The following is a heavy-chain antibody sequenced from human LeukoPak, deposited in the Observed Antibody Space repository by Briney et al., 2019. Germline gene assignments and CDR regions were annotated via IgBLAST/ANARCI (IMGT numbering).Heavy chain of an antibody. CDR2: ISYDGSNK. D-gene: IGHD3-22*01. V-gene: IGHV3-30*14. Sequence: GRSLRLSCAASGFTFSSYAMRWVRQAPGKGLEWVAVISYDGSNKYYADSVKGRFTISRDNSKNTLYLQMNSLRAEDTAVYYCAREGSGYYYRKYYFDYWGQGTLVTVSS. J-gene: IGHJ4*02. CDR3: AREGSGYYYRKYYFDY. CDR1: GFTFSSYA.